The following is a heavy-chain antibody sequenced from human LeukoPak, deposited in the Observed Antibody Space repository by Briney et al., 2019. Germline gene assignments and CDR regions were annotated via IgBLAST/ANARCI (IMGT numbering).Heavy chain of an antibody. CDR1: GFTFGSHA. Sequence: GGSLSLSCTAAGFTFGSHAMSWVRQAAGKGPEWVSGIGGSGHSFHYADSVKGRFTVSRDNSRNILYLQMNSLRAEDTAVYYCARHRDVTIMTAHGSDYWGQGTLVSVSS. V-gene: IGHV3-23*01. D-gene: IGHD2-21*02. CDR2: IGGSGHSF. CDR3: ARHRDVTIMTAHGSDY. J-gene: IGHJ4*02.